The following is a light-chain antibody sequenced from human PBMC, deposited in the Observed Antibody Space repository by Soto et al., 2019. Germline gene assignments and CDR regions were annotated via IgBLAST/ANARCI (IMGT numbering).Light chain of an antibody. CDR2: EVS. J-gene: IGLJ1*01. CDR3: SSYRSSGTLYV. CDR1: SSDVGGSKY. V-gene: IGLV2-14*01. Sequence: QSALTQPASVSGSPGQSITISCTGTSSDVGGSKYVSWYQQLPGKAPKLMIYEVSYRPSGVSCRFSGSKSGNTASLTVSGLQAEDEADYFCSSYRSSGTLYVFGTGTKLTVL.